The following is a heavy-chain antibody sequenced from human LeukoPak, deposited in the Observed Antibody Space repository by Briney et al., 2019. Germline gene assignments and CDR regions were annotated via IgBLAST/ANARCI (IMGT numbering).Heavy chain of an antibody. CDR3: AKGGSSGWYAFDH. CDR1: GFTFDDYV. D-gene: IGHD6-19*01. Sequence: GGSLRLSCAASGFTFDDYVMHWVRQAPGKGLEWVSGVTWNSGTIAYADSVKGRFTISRDNAKNSLYLQMNSLRAEDTALYYCAKGGSSGWYAFDHWGQGTLVTVSS. CDR2: VTWNSGTI. V-gene: IGHV3-9*01. J-gene: IGHJ4*02.